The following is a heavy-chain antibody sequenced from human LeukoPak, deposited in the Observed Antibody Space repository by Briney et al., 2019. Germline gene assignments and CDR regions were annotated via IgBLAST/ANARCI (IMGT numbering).Heavy chain of an antibody. Sequence: PGGSLRLSCAASGFTFSSYVMSWVRQAPGKGLEWVAVISYDGSEKFYADSVKGRFTISRDNSKNTLNLQMNSLRAEDTAVYYCATLYGDYPDYWGQGTLVTVSS. V-gene: IGHV3-30*03. CDR1: GFTFSSYV. CDR2: ISYDGSEK. D-gene: IGHD4-17*01. CDR3: ATLYGDYPDY. J-gene: IGHJ4*02.